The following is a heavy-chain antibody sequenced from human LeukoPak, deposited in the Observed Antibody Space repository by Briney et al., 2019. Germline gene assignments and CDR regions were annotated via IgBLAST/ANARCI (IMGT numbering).Heavy chain of an antibody. CDR1: GYTFTSYY. V-gene: IGHV1-46*01. CDR3: ARDPYSRGGANYFEY. Sequence: ASVKVSCKASGYTFTSYYMHWVRQAPGQGLEWMGIINPSGGSTTYAQKFQGRVTMTRDTSTSTVYMELSSLRSEDTAVYYCARDPYSRGGANYFEYWGQGTLVTVSS. D-gene: IGHD3-16*01. J-gene: IGHJ4*02. CDR2: INPSGGST.